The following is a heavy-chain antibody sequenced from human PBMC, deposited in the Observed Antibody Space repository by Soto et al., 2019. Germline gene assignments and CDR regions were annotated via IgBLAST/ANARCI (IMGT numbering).Heavy chain of an antibody. Sequence: GGSLRLSCAASGFTFKIYALHWVRQAPGKGLEWVSVISFDGDKKYYADSVKGRFAISRDNFKNTLYLQMNNLKIEDAALYFCAREDDSGHRYFNYGLDVWGQGTTVTVSS. D-gene: IGHD2-21*02. CDR2: ISFDGDKK. CDR1: GFTFKIYA. CDR3: AREDDSGHRYFNYGLDV. V-gene: IGHV3-30*09. J-gene: IGHJ6*02.